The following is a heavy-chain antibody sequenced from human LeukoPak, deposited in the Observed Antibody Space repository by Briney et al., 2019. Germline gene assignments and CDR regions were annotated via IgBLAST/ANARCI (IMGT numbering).Heavy chain of an antibody. J-gene: IGHJ6*03. CDR1: GGSISSGSYY. Sequence: PSQTLSLTCTVSGGSISSGSYYWSWIRQPAGKGLEWIGRIYTSGSTNYNPSLKSRVTMSVDTSKNQFSLKLSSVTAADTAVYYCARIGAVHPTFMDVWGKGTTVTVSS. CDR2: IYTSGST. V-gene: IGHV4-61*02. CDR3: ARIGAVHPTFMDV. D-gene: IGHD4/OR15-4a*01.